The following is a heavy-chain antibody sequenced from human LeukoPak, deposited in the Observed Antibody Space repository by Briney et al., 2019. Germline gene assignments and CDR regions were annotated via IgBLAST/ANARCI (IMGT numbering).Heavy chain of an antibody. CDR1: GFTFSNYG. CDR3: AREAFNWFDP. CDR2: IKQDGSEK. Sequence: PGGSLRLSCAASGFTFSNYGMHWVRQAPGKGLEGLVNIKQDGSEKYYVYSVKGRFTISRDNDKNSLYLQMNSLRAEDTAVYYCAREAFNWFDPWGQGTLVTVSS. V-gene: IGHV3-7*01. J-gene: IGHJ5*02.